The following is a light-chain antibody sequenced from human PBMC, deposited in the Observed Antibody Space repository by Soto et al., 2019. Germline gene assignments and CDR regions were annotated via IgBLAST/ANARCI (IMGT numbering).Light chain of an antibody. CDR2: LGY. J-gene: IGKJ5*01. Sequence: DIVMTQSPESLAVSLGERATINCKSRQSVLYSSNNKNYIEWYLQKPGQSPXLLIYLGYHRASGVPDRLSGGGSGTIFTLKINRVDAEFVGIYYCMQGRESLTFGQGTRLDIK. CDR1: QSVLYSSNNKNY. CDR3: MQGRESLT. V-gene: IGKV4-1*01.